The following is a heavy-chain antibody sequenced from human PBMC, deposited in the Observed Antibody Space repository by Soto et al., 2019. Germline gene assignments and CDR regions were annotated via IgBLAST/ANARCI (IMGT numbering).Heavy chain of an antibody. J-gene: IGHJ3*02. D-gene: IGHD6-13*01. CDR1: VFNVYY. CDR2: INPNSGVT. V-gene: IGHV1-2*02. Sequence: GXSVNDSCKASVFNVYYLHWVRQAPGQGLEWIGRINPNSGVTKYAQQFQGRVTLTRDPSITTAFMDLVSLHFDDTSVYYCALERQLNSPSDGFDIWGQGTMVTVSS. CDR3: ALERQLNSPSDGFDI.